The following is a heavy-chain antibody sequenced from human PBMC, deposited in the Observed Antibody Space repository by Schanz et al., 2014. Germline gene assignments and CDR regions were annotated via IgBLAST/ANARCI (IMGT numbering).Heavy chain of an antibody. Sequence: EVQVVESGGGLVRPGGSLRLSCSGFTVSAYSANWVRQAPGKGLEWVANIIHDGSEKFYVDSVKGRFTISRDNAKNSLYLQTDALRAEDTAVYYCARDLRNSRPSYYDQWGQGTLVTVSA. CDR3: ARDLRNSRPSYYDQ. CDR1: GFTVSAYS. D-gene: IGHD6-13*01. J-gene: IGHJ4*02. V-gene: IGHV3-7*01. CDR2: IIHDGSEK.